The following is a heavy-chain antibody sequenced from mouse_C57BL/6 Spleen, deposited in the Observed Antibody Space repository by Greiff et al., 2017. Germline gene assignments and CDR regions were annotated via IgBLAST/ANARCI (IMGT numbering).Heavy chain of an antibody. CDR2: ISGGGGNT. Sequence: EVQRVESGGGLVKPGGSLKLSCAASGFTFSSYTMSWVRQTPEKRLEWVATISGGGGNTYYPDSVKGRFTISRDNAKNTLYLQMSSLRSEDTALYYCARPYYDYDGAYYFDYWGQGTTLTVSS. V-gene: IGHV5-9*01. CDR1: GFTFSSYT. J-gene: IGHJ2*01. CDR3: ARPYYDYDGAYYFDY. D-gene: IGHD2-4*01.